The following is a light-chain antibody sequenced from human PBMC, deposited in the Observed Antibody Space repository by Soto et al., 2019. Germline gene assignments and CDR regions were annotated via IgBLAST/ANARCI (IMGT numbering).Light chain of an antibody. CDR2: GAS. CDR3: QQYSSLYT. CDR1: QSINNNY. Sequence: EIVLTQSPGTLSLSPGERVTLSCRASQSINNNYLAWYQHKPGQAPRIIVYGASARATGIPDRFSGSGSGTDFTLTISRLEPEDFAVYYCQQYSSLYTFGQGTKLEIK. J-gene: IGKJ2*01. V-gene: IGKV3-20*01.